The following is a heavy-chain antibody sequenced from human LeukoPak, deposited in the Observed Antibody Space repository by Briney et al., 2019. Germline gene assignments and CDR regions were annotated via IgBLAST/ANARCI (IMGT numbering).Heavy chain of an antibody. V-gene: IGHV4-59*01. Sequence: PSETLSLTCTVSGGSISSYYWSWIRQPPGKGLEWIGYIYYSGTTSYNPSLKSRVTISVDTPKNQFSLMLNSVTAEDAAVYYCARGQFYHDSTGYSDWGQGTLVTVSS. CDR3: ARGQFYHDSTGYSD. D-gene: IGHD3-22*01. J-gene: IGHJ4*02. CDR1: GGSISSYY. CDR2: IYYSGTT.